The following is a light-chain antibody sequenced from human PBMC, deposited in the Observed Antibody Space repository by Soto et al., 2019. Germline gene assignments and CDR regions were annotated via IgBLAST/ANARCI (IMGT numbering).Light chain of an antibody. CDR3: CSYSTSNTHNYV. Sequence: QSVLTQPASVSGSPGQSITVSCTGTSSDIGGYNYVSWYQHHPGKAPQLIIYEVNLRPSGVSDRFSAPKSGDTASLTISGLQAGDEADYYCCSYSTSNTHNYVFGTGTKVTVL. V-gene: IGLV2-14*01. J-gene: IGLJ1*01. CDR2: EVN. CDR1: SSDIGGYNY.